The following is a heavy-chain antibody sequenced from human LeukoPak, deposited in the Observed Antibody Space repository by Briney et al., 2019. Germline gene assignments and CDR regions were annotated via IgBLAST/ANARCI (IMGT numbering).Heavy chain of an antibody. Sequence: ASVKVSCKASGYTFTSYGISWVRQAPGKGLEWMGGFDPEDGETIYAQKFQGRVTMTEDTSTDTAYMELSSLRSEDTAVYYCATAGRYYDSSGYYYLRYWGQGTLVTVSS. CDR3: ATAGRYYDSSGYYYLRY. J-gene: IGHJ4*02. CDR1: GYTFTSYG. D-gene: IGHD3-22*01. V-gene: IGHV1-24*01. CDR2: FDPEDGET.